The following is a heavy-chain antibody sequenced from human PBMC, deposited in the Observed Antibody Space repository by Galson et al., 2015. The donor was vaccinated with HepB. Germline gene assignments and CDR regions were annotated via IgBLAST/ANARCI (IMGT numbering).Heavy chain of an antibody. J-gene: IGHJ3*02. CDR1: GYTFTSYG. Sequence: SVKVSCKASGYTFTSYGISWVRQAPGQGLEWMGWISAYNGNTNYAQKLQGRVTMTTDTSTSTAYMELRSLRSDDTAVYYCARESGSGSYYVRAFDIWGQGTMVTVSS. CDR2: ISAYNGNT. CDR3: ARESGSGSYYVRAFDI. D-gene: IGHD1-26*01. V-gene: IGHV1-18*01.